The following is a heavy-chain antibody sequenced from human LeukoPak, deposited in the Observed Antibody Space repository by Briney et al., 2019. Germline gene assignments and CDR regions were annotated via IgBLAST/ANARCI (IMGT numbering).Heavy chain of an antibody. CDR2: MNPVSGKA. CDR1: GYTFTNFD. CDR3: ARAPMGTAPLY. V-gene: IGHV1-8*01. J-gene: IGHJ4*02. Sequence: ASVKVSCKASGYTFTNFDINWVRQAPGQGLEWMGWMNPVSGKAGSAQKFQGRVPLTRDTSISTAYMEVSSLRFDDTAFYYCARAPMGTAPLYWGQGTLVTVSS. D-gene: IGHD1/OR15-1a*01.